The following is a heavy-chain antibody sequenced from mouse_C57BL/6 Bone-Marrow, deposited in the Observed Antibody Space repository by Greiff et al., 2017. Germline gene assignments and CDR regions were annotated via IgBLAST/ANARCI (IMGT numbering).Heavy chain of an antibody. D-gene: IGHD2-3*01. Sequence: LVKPGASVKMSCKASGYTFTDYYMNWVKQSHGKSLEWIGVINPYNGGTSYNQKFKGKATLTVDKSSSTAYMELNSLTSEDSAVYYCARWLLPWYFDVCGTGTTVTVSS. CDR3: ARWLLPWYFDV. CDR1: GYTFTDYY. CDR2: INPYNGGT. J-gene: IGHJ1*03. V-gene: IGHV1-19*01.